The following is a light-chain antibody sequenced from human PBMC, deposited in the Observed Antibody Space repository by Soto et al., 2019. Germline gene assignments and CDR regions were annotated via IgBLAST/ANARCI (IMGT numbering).Light chain of an antibody. CDR1: QSVSSRN. CDR3: QQYANSPPT. Sequence: EIVLTQSPGTLSLSPGERATLSCRASQSVSSRNLAWYQQKPGQAPRLLIYGASSRATGIPDRFSGSASGTDFTLTISRLEPEDFAVYYCQQYANSPPTFGQGTKVEI. CDR2: GAS. V-gene: IGKV3-20*01. J-gene: IGKJ1*01.